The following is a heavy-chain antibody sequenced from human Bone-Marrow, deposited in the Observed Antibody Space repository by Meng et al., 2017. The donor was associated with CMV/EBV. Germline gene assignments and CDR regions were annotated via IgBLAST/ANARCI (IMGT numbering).Heavy chain of an antibody. J-gene: IGHJ6*02. CDR1: GGSISSTSYY. CDR2: IYSGGSA. D-gene: IGHD6-19*01. V-gene: IGHV4-39*07. CDR3: ARAGSPGSSGWYDGMDV. Sequence: SETLSLTCNVSGGSISSTSYYWGWIRQSPGKGLEWIGSIYSGGSAYYNPSLKSRVVISVDMSKNEFYVNMTSVTAADTAIYYCARAGSPGSSGWYDGMDVWGQGTTVTVSS.